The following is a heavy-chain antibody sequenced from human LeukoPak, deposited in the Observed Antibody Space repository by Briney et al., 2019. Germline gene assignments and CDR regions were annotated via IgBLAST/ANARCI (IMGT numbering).Heavy chain of an antibody. Sequence: GGSLRLSCAASGFTFTTYAMGWVRQSPRQGLEWVSSISGGGGGTYYAEFVKGRFTISRDNSKNTLYLQMNSLRAEDTAVYYCAKFYDILTGYFDHWGQGTLVTVSS. D-gene: IGHD3-9*01. V-gene: IGHV3-23*01. CDR1: GFTFTTYA. CDR3: AKFYDILTGYFDH. CDR2: ISGGGGGT. J-gene: IGHJ4*02.